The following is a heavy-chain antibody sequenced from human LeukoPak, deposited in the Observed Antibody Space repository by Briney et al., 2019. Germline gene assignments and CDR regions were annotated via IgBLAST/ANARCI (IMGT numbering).Heavy chain of an antibody. CDR2: IRSKAYGGTT. Sequence: GGSLRLSCTASGFTFGDYAMSWFRQAPGKGLEWVGFIRSKAYGGTTEHAASVKGRFTISRDDSKSIAYLQLNSLKTEDTAVYYCTRAKHQLTLGSDYWGQGTLVTVSS. CDR1: GFTFGDYA. J-gene: IGHJ4*02. CDR3: TRAKHQLTLGSDY. D-gene: IGHD6-13*01. V-gene: IGHV3-49*03.